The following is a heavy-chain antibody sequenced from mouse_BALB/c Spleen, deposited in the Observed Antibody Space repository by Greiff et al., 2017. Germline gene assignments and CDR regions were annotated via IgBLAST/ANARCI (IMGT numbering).Heavy chain of an antibody. Sequence: QVQLQQSGAELVRPGTSVKVSCKASGYAFTNYLIEWVKQRPGQGLEWIGVINPGSGGTNYNEKFKGKATLTADKSSSTAYMQLSSLTSDDSAVYFCARRDYGSSYGYAMDYWGQGTSVTVSS. J-gene: IGHJ4*01. V-gene: IGHV1-54*03. D-gene: IGHD1-1*01. CDR2: INPGSGGT. CDR1: GYAFTNYL. CDR3: ARRDYGSSYGYAMDY.